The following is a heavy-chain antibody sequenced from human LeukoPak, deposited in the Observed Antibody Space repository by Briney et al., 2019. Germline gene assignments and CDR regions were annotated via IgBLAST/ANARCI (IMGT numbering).Heavy chain of an antibody. D-gene: IGHD3-10*01. Sequence: SETLSLTCTVSGGSISSSSYYWGWIRQPPGKGLEWIGSIYYSGSIYYNPSLKSRVTISVDTSKNQFSLKLSSVTAADTAVYYCARDQEVRGVRQFDPWGQGTLVTVSS. CDR3: ARDQEVRGVRQFDP. V-gene: IGHV4-39*07. CDR1: GGSISSSSYY. J-gene: IGHJ5*02. CDR2: IYYSGSI.